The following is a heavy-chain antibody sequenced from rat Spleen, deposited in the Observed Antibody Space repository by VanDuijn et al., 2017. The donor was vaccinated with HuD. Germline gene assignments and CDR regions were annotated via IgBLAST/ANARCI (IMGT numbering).Heavy chain of an antibody. J-gene: IGHJ2*01. D-gene: IGHD1-9*01. CDR3: ARRHYGYTDYFDY. Sequence: EVQLVESGGGLVQPGRSLKLSCAASGFTFSSYDMAWVRQAPTKGLEWVATISYGDSYGHSSTYFRDSGKGRFTISRDNAKSTLSLQMDSLRSEDTATYHCARRHYGYTDYFDYWGQGVMVTVSS. CDR2: ISYGDSYGHSST. CDR1: GFTFSSYD. V-gene: IGHV5-29*01.